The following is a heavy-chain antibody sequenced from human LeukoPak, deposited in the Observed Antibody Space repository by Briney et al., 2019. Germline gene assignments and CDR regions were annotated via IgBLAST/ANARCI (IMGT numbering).Heavy chain of an antibody. D-gene: IGHD6-13*01. V-gene: IGHV3-21*01. CDR1: GFTFSSYS. J-gene: IGHJ4*02. Sequence: PGGSLRLSCAASGFTFSSYSMNWVRQAPGNGLEWVSSISSSSSYIYYADSVKGRFTISRDNAKNSLYLQMNSLRAEDTAVYYCARHLLSSRDDYWGQGTLVTVSS. CDR2: ISSSSSYI. CDR3: ARHLLSSRDDY.